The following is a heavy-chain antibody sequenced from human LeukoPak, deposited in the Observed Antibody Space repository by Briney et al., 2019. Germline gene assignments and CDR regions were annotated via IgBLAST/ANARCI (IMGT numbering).Heavy chain of an antibody. V-gene: IGHV1-18*01. CDR2: ISAYNGNT. CDR3: ARGDSSSWYWGTYYFDY. J-gene: IGHJ4*02. D-gene: IGHD6-13*01. CDR1: GGTFSDYA. Sequence: ASVKVSCKASGGTFSDYALNWVRQAPGQGLEWMGWISAYNGNTNYAQKLQGRVTMTTDTSTSTAYMELRSLRSDDTAVYYCARGDSSSWYWGTYYFDYWGQGTLVTVSS.